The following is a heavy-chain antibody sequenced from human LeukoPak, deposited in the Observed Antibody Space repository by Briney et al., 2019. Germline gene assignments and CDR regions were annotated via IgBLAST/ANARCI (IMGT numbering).Heavy chain of an antibody. CDR3: SRGSGWLSVY. CDR1: GFTFGDYL. CDR2: ISGGTT. V-gene: IGHV3-49*03. Sequence: PGGSLRLSCTASGFTFGDYLMSWFRQAPGEGLEWIGFISGGTTEYAASVKGRFTISRDDSTSIAYLQMNSLTTEDTAAYYCSRGSGWLSVYWGRGTLVTVSS. D-gene: IGHD6-19*01. J-gene: IGHJ4*02.